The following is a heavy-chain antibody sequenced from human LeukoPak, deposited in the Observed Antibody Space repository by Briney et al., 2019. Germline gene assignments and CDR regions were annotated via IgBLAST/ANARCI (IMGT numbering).Heavy chain of an antibody. D-gene: IGHD3-16*01. CDR2: IYSGGST. CDR3: AVTGAPGG. Sequence: GGSLILSWAASGFTFCSYWMHWVRQAPGKGLEWVSVIYSGGSTYYADSVKGRFTISRDNSKNTLYLQMNSLRAEDTAVYYCAVTGAPGGWGQGTLVTVSS. CDR1: GFTFCSYW. J-gene: IGHJ4*02. V-gene: IGHV3-53*01.